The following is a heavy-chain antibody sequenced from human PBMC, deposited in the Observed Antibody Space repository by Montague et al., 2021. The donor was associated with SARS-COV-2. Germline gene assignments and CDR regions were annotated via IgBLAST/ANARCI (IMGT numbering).Heavy chain of an antibody. CDR3: ASLTVDYYDSSGYYYNDY. CDR2: VYYRGST. Sequence: SETLSLTCTVSNGSINSYYWSWVRQPPGKRLEWIGYVYYRGSTNYNPSLESRVTMSIDTSKNQFSLKLRSVTAADTAVYYCASLTVDYYDSSGYYYNDYWGQGTLVTVSS. CDR1: NGSINSYY. D-gene: IGHD3-22*01. V-gene: IGHV4-59*08. J-gene: IGHJ4*02.